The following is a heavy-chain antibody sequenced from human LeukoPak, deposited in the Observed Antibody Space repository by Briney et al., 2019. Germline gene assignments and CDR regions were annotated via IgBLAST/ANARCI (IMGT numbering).Heavy chain of an antibody. Sequence: GGSLRLSCAASGFTFSDHYMSWIRQAPGKGLEWASYISSSSRSIYYADSVKGLFTISRDNAKNSLYLQMNSLRAEDTAVYYCAELGITMIGGVWGKGTTVTISS. CDR2: ISSSSRSI. CDR1: GFTFSDHY. D-gene: IGHD3-10*02. CDR3: AELGITMIGGV. J-gene: IGHJ6*04. V-gene: IGHV3-11*04.